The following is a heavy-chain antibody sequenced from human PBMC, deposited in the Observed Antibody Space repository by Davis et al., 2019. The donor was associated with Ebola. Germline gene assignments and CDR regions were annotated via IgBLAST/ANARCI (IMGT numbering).Heavy chain of an antibody. CDR2: VHGGNGNT. V-gene: IGHV1-3*01. D-gene: IGHD6-19*01. J-gene: IGHJ4*02. CDR1: GYTFTGYH. CDR3: ARASFGYNSGWYADY. Sequence: AASVKVSCKASGYTFTGYHMHWVRQAPGQGLEWMGWVHGGNGNTKYSQRFQGRVTITTDTSASTVYLDLTSLRSDDTAVFYCARASFGYNSGWYADYWGPGSLVTVSS.